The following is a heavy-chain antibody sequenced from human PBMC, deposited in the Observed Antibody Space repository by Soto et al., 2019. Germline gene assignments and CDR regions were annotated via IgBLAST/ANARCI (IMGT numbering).Heavy chain of an antibody. CDR2: IYYSGST. D-gene: IGHD2-15*01. Sequence: SETMSLTCTVSGGSISSSSYYWGWIRQPPGKGLEWIGSIYYSGSTYYNPSLKSRVTISVDTSKNQFSLKLSSVTAADTALYYCARERGYCSGGSCPVDYWGQGTLVTVSS. J-gene: IGHJ4*02. CDR3: ARERGYCSGGSCPVDY. CDR1: GGSISSSSYY. V-gene: IGHV4-39*02.